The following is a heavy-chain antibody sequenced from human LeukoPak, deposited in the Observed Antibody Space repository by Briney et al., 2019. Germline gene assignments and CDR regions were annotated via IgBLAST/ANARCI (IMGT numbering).Heavy chain of an antibody. J-gene: IGHJ3*01. CDR1: GGSFSGYY. CDR2: INHSGST. CDR3: ARGIAARL. V-gene: IGHV4-34*01. Sequence: KPSETLSLTCAVYGGSFSGYYWSWIRQPPGRGLEWIGEINHSGSTNYNPSHKSRVTISVDTSKNQFSLKLSSVTTADTAVYYCARGIAARLWGQGTMVTVSS. D-gene: IGHD6-6*01.